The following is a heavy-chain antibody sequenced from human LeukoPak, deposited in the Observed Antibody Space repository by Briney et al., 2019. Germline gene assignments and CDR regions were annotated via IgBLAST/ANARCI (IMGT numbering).Heavy chain of an antibody. CDR1: GFTFSSYG. D-gene: IGHD3-10*01. CDR3: AKGFDYYGSGSYYDFDY. V-gene: IGHV3-30*02. J-gene: IGHJ4*02. Sequence: GGSLRLSCAASGFTFSSYGMHWVRQAPGKGLEWVAFIRYDGSNKYYADSVKGRFTISRDNSKNTLYLEMNSLRPEDTAVYYCAKGFDYYGSGSYYDFDYWGQGTLVTVSS. CDR2: IRYDGSNK.